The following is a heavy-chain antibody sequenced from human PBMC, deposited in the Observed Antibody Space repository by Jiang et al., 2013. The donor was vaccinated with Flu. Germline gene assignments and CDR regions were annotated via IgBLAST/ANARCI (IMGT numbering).Heavy chain of an antibody. CDR1: GGSIISYY. J-gene: IGHJ5*02. D-gene: IGHD2-21*02. CDR2: IYYIGST. Sequence: KPSETLSLTCTVSGGSIISYYWSWIRQPPGKGLEWIGHIYYIGSTNYNPSLESRVTISIDTSKNQFSLKLSSVTAADTAVYYCARHEAYCGGDCYRPLFDPWGQGTLVTVSS. V-gene: IGHV4-59*08. CDR3: ARHEAYCGGDCYRPLFDP.